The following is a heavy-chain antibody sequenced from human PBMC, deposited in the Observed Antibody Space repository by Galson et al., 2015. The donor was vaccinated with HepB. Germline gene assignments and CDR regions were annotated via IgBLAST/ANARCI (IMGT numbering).Heavy chain of an antibody. CDR3: ARTPNYDSGNYHNVWFDP. V-gene: IGHV7-4-1*02. J-gene: IGHJ5*02. Sequence: SVKVSCKASGYVFTDCGISWVRQAPGQGVEWMGWVNTNTGNPTYAQGFAGRFVFSLDTSVSTTYLQISSLKAEDTAVYYCARTPNYDSGNYHNVWFDPWGQGTLVTVSS. CDR1: GYVFTDCG. D-gene: IGHD3-10*01. CDR2: VNTNTGNP.